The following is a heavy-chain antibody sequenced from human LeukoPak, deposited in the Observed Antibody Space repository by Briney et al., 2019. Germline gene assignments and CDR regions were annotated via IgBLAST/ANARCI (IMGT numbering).Heavy chain of an antibody. D-gene: IGHD4-17*01. CDR1: GYTFTSYD. Sequence: GASVKVSCKASGYTFTSYDINWVRQATGQGGERMGWMTPNSGNTGYAQKFQGRVTMTRNTSISTAYMELSSLRSEDTAVYYCARGYYGDYVYDYWGQGTLVTVSS. J-gene: IGHJ4*02. CDR3: ARGYYGDYVYDY. CDR2: MTPNSGNT. V-gene: IGHV1-8*01.